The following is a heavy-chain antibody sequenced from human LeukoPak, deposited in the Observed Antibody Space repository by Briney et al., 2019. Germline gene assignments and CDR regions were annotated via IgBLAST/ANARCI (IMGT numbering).Heavy chain of an antibody. J-gene: IGHJ4*02. V-gene: IGHV4-4*07. CDR1: GGSISSYP. CDR2: VYISGST. D-gene: IGHD5-24*01. CDR3: ARSRDGYNSVDY. Sequence: SETLSLTCTVSGGSISSYPWSWIRQPAGKGLEWIGRVYISGSTNYNPSLKSRVTMSVDTSKNQFSLKLSSVTAADTAVYYCARSRDGYNSVDYWGQGTLVTVSS.